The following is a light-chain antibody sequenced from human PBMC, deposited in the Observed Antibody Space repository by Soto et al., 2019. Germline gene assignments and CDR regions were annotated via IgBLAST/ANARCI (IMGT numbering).Light chain of an antibody. CDR1: QSISSW. CDR3: QQYSSYPCT. CDR2: KAS. J-gene: IGKJ2*02. Sequence: DIRMTQSPSTLSASVGDRVTITCRASQSISSWLAWYQQKPGTAPKLLIYKASSLQSGVPSRFSGSGSGTEFTLTISSLQPDDFATYYCQQYSSYPCTFGQGTKLEIK. V-gene: IGKV1-5*03.